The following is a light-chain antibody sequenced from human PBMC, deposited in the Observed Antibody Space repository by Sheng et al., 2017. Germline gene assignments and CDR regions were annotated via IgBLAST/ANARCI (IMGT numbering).Light chain of an antibody. Sequence: EMVMTQSPATLSVSPGERATLSCRASQSVRTNLAWYQQKPGQAPRLLIYGASTRATGVPVRFSGSGSGTEFTLTISSLQSEDFAVYYCQHYNNWPPWTFGQGTEGGN. CDR3: QHYNNWPPWT. V-gene: IGKV3-15*01. CDR2: GAS. CDR1: QSVRTN. J-gene: IGKJ1*01.